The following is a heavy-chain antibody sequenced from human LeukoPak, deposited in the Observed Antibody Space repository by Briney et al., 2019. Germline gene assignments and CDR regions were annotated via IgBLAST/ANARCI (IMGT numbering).Heavy chain of an antibody. V-gene: IGHV1-8*01. Sequence: GASVKVSCKASGYTFTSYDINWVRQATGQGLEWMGWMNPNSGNTSYARKFQGRVTMTRNTSISTAYMELSSLRSEDTAVYYCARTQGYCTNGVCSYYFDYWGQGTLVTVSS. CDR1: GYTFTSYD. D-gene: IGHD2-8*01. J-gene: IGHJ4*02. CDR3: ARTQGYCTNGVCSYYFDY. CDR2: MNPNSGNT.